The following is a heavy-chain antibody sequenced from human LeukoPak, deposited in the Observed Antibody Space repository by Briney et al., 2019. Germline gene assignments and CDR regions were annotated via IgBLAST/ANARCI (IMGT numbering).Heavy chain of an antibody. CDR1: GFTLRDYC. CDR3: AKCILTRYYQGYMDV. J-gene: IGHJ6*03. CDR2: IRYEGSDK. Sequence: PGRSLGLLCAASGFTLRDYCMHGVTQPRGKGLEWGTVIRYEGSDKFCADSVGGRFNVSRDRSENSLYLHVNSMRAEDTAVYYCAKCILTRYYQGYMDVWGKGTTVTISS. D-gene: IGHD3-9*01. V-gene: IGHV3-30*02.